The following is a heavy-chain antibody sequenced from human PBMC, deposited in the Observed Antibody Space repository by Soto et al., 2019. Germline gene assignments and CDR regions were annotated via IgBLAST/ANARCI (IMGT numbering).Heavy chain of an antibody. V-gene: IGHV3-74*03. CDR3: ARDLGGPDY. D-gene: IGHD3-16*01. Sequence: GSLRLSCAASDFSLSPYWMHWVRQVPGRGLEWVARLSSNGFGAAYADSVKGRFFISRDIARNTLSLQMNSLRADDTAVYYCARDLGGPDYWGRGTSVTVSS. J-gene: IGHJ4*02. CDR2: LSSNGFGA. CDR1: DFSLSPYW.